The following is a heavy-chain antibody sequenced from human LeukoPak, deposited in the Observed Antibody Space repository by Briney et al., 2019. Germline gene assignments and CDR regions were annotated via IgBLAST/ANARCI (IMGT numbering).Heavy chain of an antibody. J-gene: IGHJ5*02. V-gene: IGHV4-34*01. CDR1: GGSFSDYY. D-gene: IGHD6-19*01. Sequence: SETLSLTCAVYGGSFSDYYWSWIRQPPGKGLEYIGEINHSGSTNYNPSLKSRVTISVDTSRNQFSMNLNSVTAADTAVYYCAKGAGPPWFDPWGQGTLVTVSS. CDR2: INHSGST. CDR3: AKGAGPPWFDP.